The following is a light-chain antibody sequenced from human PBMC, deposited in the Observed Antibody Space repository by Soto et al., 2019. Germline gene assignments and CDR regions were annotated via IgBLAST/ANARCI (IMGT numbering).Light chain of an antibody. CDR1: QNIRYY. Sequence: KMCQSASMWAATVGGGVPDAFRASQNIRYYLAWYQHKPGKAPKLLISLASTLESGVPSRFSGSGSGTDFTLSISRLQPEDFATYYCQPSDANPPFGPGTKVDI. J-gene: IGKJ3*01. CDR3: QPSDANPP. V-gene: IGKV1-5*01. CDR2: LAS.